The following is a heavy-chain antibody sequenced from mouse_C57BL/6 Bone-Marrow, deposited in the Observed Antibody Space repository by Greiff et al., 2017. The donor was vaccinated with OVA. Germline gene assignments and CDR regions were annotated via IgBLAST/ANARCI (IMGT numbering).Heavy chain of an antibody. V-gene: IGHV1-26*01. CDR2: INPNNGGT. Sequence: EVQLQQSGPELVKPGASVKISCKASGYTFTDYYMNWVKQSHGKSLEWIGDINPNNGGTSYNQKFKGKATLTVDKSSSTAYMELRSLTSEDSAVYYCARRVGNWYVDVWGTGTTVTVSS. CDR3: ARRVGNWYVDV. CDR1: GYTFTDYY. J-gene: IGHJ1*03. D-gene: IGHD3-3*01.